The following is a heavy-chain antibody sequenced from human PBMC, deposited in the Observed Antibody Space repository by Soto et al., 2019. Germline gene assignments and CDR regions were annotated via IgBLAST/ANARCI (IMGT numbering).Heavy chain of an antibody. CDR1: GFTFSNAW. V-gene: IGHV3-21*01. Sequence: GGSLRLSCTVSGFTFSNAWMTWVRQAPGKGLEWVASITSSSSYIYYEDSLKGRFTISRDNAKNSLFLQLDSLRAEDTAVYFCVRARSTDSRPDYWGQGTLVTVSS. CDR3: VRARSTDSRPDY. J-gene: IGHJ4*02. CDR2: ITSSSSYI. D-gene: IGHD3-22*01.